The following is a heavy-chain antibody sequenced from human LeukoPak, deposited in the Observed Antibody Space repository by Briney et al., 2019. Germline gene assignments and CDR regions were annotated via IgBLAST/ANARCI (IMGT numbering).Heavy chain of an antibody. J-gene: IGHJ4*02. V-gene: IGHV3-7*03. D-gene: IGHD2-15*01. CDR1: GFTFSSYW. CDR3: ARVGYCSGGSCYVPFDY. Sequence: GGSLRLSCAASGFTFSSYWMSWVRQAPGKGLEWVANIKQDGSEKYYVDSVKGRFTISRDNAKNSLYLQMNGLRAEDTAVYYCARVGYCSGGSCYVPFDYWGQGTLVTVSS. CDR2: IKQDGSEK.